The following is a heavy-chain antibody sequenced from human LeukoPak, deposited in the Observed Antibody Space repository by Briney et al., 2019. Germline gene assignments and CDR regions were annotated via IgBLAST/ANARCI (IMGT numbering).Heavy chain of an antibody. J-gene: IGHJ4*02. CDR1: GGSISSYY. D-gene: IGHD2-15*01. Sequence: SETLSLTCTVSGGSISSYYWSWIRQPPGKGLEWIGYIYYSGSTNYNPSLKSRVTISVDTSKNQFSLKLSSVTAADTAVYYCASMVVVAAILDYFDYWGQGTLVTVSS. CDR3: ASMVVVAAILDYFDY. V-gene: IGHV4-59*08. CDR2: IYYSGST.